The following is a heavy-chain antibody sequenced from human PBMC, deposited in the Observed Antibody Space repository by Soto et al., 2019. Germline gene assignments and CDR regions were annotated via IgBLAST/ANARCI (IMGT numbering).Heavy chain of an antibody. CDR2: TYYRSKWYN. Sequence: SQTLSLTCAISGDSVSSNSAAWNWIRQSPSRGLEWLGRTYYRSKWYNDYAVSVKSRITINPDTSKNQISLQLNSVTPEDTAVYYCARDSIVRYYDSSGYFDYWGQGTLVTSPQ. D-gene: IGHD3-22*01. V-gene: IGHV6-1*01. J-gene: IGHJ4*02. CDR1: GDSVSSNSAA. CDR3: ARDSIVRYYDSSGYFDY.